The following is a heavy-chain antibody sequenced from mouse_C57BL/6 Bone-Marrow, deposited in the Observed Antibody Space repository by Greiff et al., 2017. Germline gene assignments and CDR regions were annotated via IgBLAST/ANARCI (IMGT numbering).Heavy chain of an antibody. Sequence: VQLQQSGAELVRPGASVKLSCKASGYTFTDYYINWVKQRPGQGLEWIARIYPGSGNTYYNEKFKGKATLTAEKSSSTAYMQLSSLTSEDSAVYSCARNGLYYSNYRSMDYWGQGTSVTVSS. V-gene: IGHV1-76*01. D-gene: IGHD2-5*01. CDR2: IYPGSGNT. CDR3: ARNGLYYSNYRSMDY. CDR1: GYTFTDYY. J-gene: IGHJ4*01.